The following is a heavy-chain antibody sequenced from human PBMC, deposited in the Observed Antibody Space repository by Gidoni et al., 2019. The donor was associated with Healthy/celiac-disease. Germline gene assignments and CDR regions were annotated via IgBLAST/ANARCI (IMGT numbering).Heavy chain of an antibody. CDR3: AREGESTVTLDY. J-gene: IGHJ4*02. V-gene: IGHV4-61*02. CDR2: TYTSGST. Sequence: VQLQASGPGLVKPSQTLSLTCTVSGRSISSGSYYRSWIRQPDAKGLEWLGRTYTSGSTNYNPSRTSRVTISVDTSKNQFALKLSALTDADTAVYYCAREGESTVTLDYWGQGTLVTVSS. D-gene: IGHD4-4*01. CDR1: GRSISSGSYY.